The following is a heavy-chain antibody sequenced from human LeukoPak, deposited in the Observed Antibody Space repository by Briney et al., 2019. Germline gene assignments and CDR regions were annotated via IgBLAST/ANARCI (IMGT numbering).Heavy chain of an antibody. CDR2: IWYDGSDK. Sequence: GGSLRLSCAASGLTFSSYGMHWVRQAPGKGLEWVAVIWYDGSDKYYADSVKGRFTISRDNFKNTLYLQMNSLRAEDTGVYYCARADDFGDLGYWGQGTLLTVSS. D-gene: IGHD1-1*01. CDR3: ARADDFGDLGY. CDR1: GLTFSSYG. V-gene: IGHV3-33*01. J-gene: IGHJ4*02.